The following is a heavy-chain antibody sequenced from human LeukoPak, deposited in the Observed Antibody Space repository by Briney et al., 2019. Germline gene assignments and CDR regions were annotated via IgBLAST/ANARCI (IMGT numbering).Heavy chain of an antibody. D-gene: IGHD1-26*01. CDR1: GFTFSSYG. J-gene: IGHJ4*02. CDR3: AKTMIKMGATTQRLDY. CDR2: IRYDGSNK. Sequence: GGSLRLSCAASGFTFSSYGMHWVRQAPGKGLEWVAFIRYDGSNKYYADSVKGRFTISRDNSKNTLYLQMNSLRAEDTAVYYCAKTMIKMGATTQRLDYWGQGTLVTVSS. V-gene: IGHV3-30*02.